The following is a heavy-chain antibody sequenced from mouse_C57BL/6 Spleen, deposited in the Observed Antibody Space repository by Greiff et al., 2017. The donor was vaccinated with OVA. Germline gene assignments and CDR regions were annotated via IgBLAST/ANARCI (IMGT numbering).Heavy chain of an antibody. CDR2: INPNNGGT. J-gene: IGHJ2*01. D-gene: IGHD2-4*01. CDR3: AREGVYDYDY. Sequence: EVQLQQSGPELVKPGASVKISCKASGYTFTDYYMNWVKQSHGKSLEWIGDINPNNGGTSYNQKFKGKATLTVDKSSSTAYMELRSLTSEDSAVYYCAREGVYDYDYWGQGTTLTVSS. V-gene: IGHV1-26*01. CDR1: GYTFTDYY.